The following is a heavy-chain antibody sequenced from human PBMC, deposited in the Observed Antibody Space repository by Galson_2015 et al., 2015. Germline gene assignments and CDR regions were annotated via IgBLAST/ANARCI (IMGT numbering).Heavy chain of an antibody. Sequence: SLRLSCAASGFTVTSNYMSWVRQAPGKGLEWVSVIYSGGSTYYADSVKGRFTISRDNSKNTLYLQLNSLRAEDTAVYYCAKDIACTRGICYGGYYYYMDVWGKGTTVTVSS. CDR3: AKDIACTRGICYGGYYYYMDV. CDR2: IYSGGST. D-gene: IGHD2-8*02. J-gene: IGHJ6*03. V-gene: IGHV3-53*01. CDR1: GFTVTSNY.